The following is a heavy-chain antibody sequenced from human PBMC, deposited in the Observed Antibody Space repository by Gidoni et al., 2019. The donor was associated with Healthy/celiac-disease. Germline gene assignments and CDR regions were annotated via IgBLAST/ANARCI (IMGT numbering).Heavy chain of an antibody. D-gene: IGHD1-1*01. CDR1: GFTFSSYS. CDR3: ARDKLEPYYYYGMDV. CDR2: ISSSSSYI. J-gene: IGHJ6*02. V-gene: IGHV3-21*01. Sequence: EVQLVESGGGLVKPGGSLRLSCAASGFTFSSYSMNWVRQDPGKGLEWVSSISSSSSYIYYADSVKGRFTISRDNAKNSLYLQMNSLRAEDTAVYYCARDKLEPYYYYGMDVWGQGTTVTVSS.